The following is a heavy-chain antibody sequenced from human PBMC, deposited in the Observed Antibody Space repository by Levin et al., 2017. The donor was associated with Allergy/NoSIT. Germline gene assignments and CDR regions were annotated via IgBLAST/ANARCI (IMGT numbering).Heavy chain of an antibody. CDR3: ARGRSYYGSGSYDY. Sequence: SQTLSLTCAVYGGSFSGYYWSWIRQPPGKGLEWIGEINHSGSTNYNPSLTSRVTISVDTSKNQFSLKLSSVTAADTAVYYCARGRSYYGSGSYDYWGQGTLVTVSS. V-gene: IGHV4-34*01. J-gene: IGHJ4*02. CDR1: GGSFSGYY. CDR2: INHSGST. D-gene: IGHD3-10*01.